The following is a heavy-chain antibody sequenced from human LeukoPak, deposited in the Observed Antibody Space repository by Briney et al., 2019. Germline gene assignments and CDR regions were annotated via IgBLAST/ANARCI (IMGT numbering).Heavy chain of an antibody. D-gene: IGHD2-21*02. Sequence: PGGSLRLSCAASGFTVSTYYMNWVRQAPGKGLEWVSVIYSGGNTYYADSVKGRFTISRDNSKNTLYLQMNSLRAEDTAVYYCARGQSDPGPFDIWGHGTMVTVSS. J-gene: IGHJ3*02. CDR2: IYSGGNT. CDR1: GFTVSTYY. CDR3: ARGQSDPGPFDI. V-gene: IGHV3-66*01.